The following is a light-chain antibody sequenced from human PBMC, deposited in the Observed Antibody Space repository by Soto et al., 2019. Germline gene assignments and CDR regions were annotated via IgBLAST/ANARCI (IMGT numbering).Light chain of an antibody. V-gene: IGKV3-20*01. Sequence: EIVLTQSPGTLSLSPGERATLSCRASQSLGRTYVAWYQQKPGQAPRLLIYGASTRATGIPDRFSGSGSGADFLLTISRLEPEDFAIYFCQQYVTSPLTFGGGTKVEIK. CDR1: QSLGRTY. CDR2: GAS. CDR3: QQYVTSPLT. J-gene: IGKJ4*01.